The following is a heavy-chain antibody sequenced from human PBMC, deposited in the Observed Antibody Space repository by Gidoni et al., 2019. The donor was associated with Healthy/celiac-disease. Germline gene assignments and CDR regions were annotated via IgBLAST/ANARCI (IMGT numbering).Heavy chain of an antibody. D-gene: IGHD2-8*01. CDR1: GGSISSYY. Sequence: QVQLQESGPGLVKPSETLSLICTVSGGSISSYYWSWIRQPPGKGLEWIGYMYYRGSTNYNRSLKSRVTISGDTSKNQFSLKLSSVTAADTAVYYCARQSGRLYPLDYWGQGTLVTVSS. CDR2: MYYRGST. J-gene: IGHJ4*02. V-gene: IGHV4-59*08. CDR3: ARQSGRLYPLDY.